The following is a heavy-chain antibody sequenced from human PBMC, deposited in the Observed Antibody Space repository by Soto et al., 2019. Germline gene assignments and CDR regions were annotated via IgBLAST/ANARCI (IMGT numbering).Heavy chain of an antibody. CDR3: ARVTTFYDILTSSYALNYFDY. V-gene: IGHV3-53*01. J-gene: IGHJ4*01. Sequence: GGSLRLSCAASGFSVTSNYMTWVRQAPGKGLECVSVIYAGGNTYYPDSVKGRFTISSDNSKNTLFLQMNNLRAEDTAVYYCARVTTFYDILTSSYALNYFDYWGHGTRVTVYS. D-gene: IGHD3-9*01. CDR1: GFSVTSNY. CDR2: IYAGGNT.